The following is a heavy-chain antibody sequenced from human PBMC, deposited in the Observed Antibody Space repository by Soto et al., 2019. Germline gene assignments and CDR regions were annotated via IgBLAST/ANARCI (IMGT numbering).Heavy chain of an antibody. D-gene: IGHD5-18*01. J-gene: IGHJ6*02. CDR2: IIPIFGTT. CDR1: GGSFTYT. CDR3: ARLHSHGTYGMDV. Sequence: GASVKVSCKASGGSFTYTLSWVQQAPGQGLEWMGGIIPIFGTTNYAQKFQGRVTITADEPTKTAYMELSTLRSEDTAVYYCARLHSHGTYGMDVWGQGTTVTVSS. V-gene: IGHV1-69*13.